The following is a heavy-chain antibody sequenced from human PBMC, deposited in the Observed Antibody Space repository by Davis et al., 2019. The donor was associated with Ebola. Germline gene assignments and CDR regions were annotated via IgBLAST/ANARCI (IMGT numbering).Heavy chain of an antibody. CDR1: GYIFSNYD. J-gene: IGHJ6*02. CDR2: MNGYSGHT. Sequence: AASVKVSCKASGYIFSNYDINWVRQASGQGLEWMGWMNGYSGHTGYVEKFRGRVTMTRNPSTSTAYMELSSLRVDDTAVYYCARDAVDIVLMVYAKASYYYGMDVWGQGTTVTVSS. V-gene: IGHV1-8*01. D-gene: IGHD2-8*01. CDR3: ARDAVDIVLMVYAKASYYYGMDV.